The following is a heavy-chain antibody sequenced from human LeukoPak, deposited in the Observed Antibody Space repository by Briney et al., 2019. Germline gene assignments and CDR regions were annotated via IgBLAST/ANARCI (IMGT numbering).Heavy chain of an antibody. CDR1: GFTFSSYS. CDR2: ISNDGSKK. Sequence: GGSLRLSCAASGFTFSSYSMNWVRQAPGKGLEWVAAISNDGSKKYYADSVEGRFTISRDISKNTLYLEMNSLRGDDTAVYYCARSGGYAAYWGQGALVTVSS. CDR3: ARSGGYAAY. J-gene: IGHJ4*02. D-gene: IGHD5-12*01. V-gene: IGHV3-30*03.